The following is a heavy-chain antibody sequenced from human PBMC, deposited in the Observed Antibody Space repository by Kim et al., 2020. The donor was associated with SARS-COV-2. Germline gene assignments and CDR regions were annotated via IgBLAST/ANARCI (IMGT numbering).Heavy chain of an antibody. J-gene: IGHJ5*02. CDR2: IYYSGST. CDR3: ARGPGSSSWYVLSWFDP. D-gene: IGHD6-13*01. CDR1: GGSISSGGYY. Sequence: SETLSLTCTVSGGSISSGGYYWSWIRQHPGKGLEWIGYIYYSGSTYYNPSLKSRVTISVDTSKNQFSLKLSSVTAADTAVYYCARGPGSSSWYVLSWFDPWGEGTLVTVSS. V-gene: IGHV4-31*03.